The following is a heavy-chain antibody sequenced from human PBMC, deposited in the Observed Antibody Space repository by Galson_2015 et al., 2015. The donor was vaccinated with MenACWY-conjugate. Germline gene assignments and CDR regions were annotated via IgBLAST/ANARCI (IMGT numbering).Heavy chain of an antibody. J-gene: IGHJ6*02. Sequence: SLRLSCAASGFTFSSYSMNCVRQAPGKGLEWVSYISSSRSTIYYADSVKGRFTISRDNAKNSLYLQMNSLRAEDTAMYYCARDSTGTWNDFVYSYYGMDVWGQGTTVTVSS. V-gene: IGHV3-48*04. CDR2: ISSSRSTI. D-gene: IGHD1-1*01. CDR1: GFTFSSYS. CDR3: ARDSTGTWNDFVYSYYGMDV.